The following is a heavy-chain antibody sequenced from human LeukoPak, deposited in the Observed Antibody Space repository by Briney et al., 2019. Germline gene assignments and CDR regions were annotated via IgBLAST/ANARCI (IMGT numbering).Heavy chain of an antibody. CDR1: GGSFSGYY. J-gene: IGHJ4*02. Sequence: SETLSLTCAVYGGSFSGYYWSWIRQPPGKGLEWIGEINHSGSTNYNPSLKSRVTISVDTSKNQFSLKLSSVTAADTAVYYCARAGYCSSTSCPYFDYWGQGTLVTASS. V-gene: IGHV4-34*01. CDR2: INHSGST. D-gene: IGHD2-2*01. CDR3: ARAGYCSSTSCPYFDY.